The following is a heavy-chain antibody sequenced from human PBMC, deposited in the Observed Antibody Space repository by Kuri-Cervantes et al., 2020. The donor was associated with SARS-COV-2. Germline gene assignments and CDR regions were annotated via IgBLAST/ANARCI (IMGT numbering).Heavy chain of an antibody. Sequence: GSLRLSCTVSGYSISSGYYWGWIRQPPGKGLEWIGYIYYSGSTNYNPSLKSRVTISVDTSKNQFSLKLSSVTAADTAVYYCAGRGHSYGYEGYYYYMDVWGKGTTVTVSS. V-gene: IGHV4-61*05. D-gene: IGHD5-18*01. CDR1: GYSISSGYY. J-gene: IGHJ6*03. CDR3: AGRGHSYGYEGYYYYMDV. CDR2: IYYSGST.